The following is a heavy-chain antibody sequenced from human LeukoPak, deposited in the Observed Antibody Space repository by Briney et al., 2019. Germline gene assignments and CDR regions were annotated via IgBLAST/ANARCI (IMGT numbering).Heavy chain of an antibody. D-gene: IGHD1-26*01. CDR1: GFIFSRHG. J-gene: IGHJ4*02. Sequence: GGSLRLSCVASGFIFSRHGMNWVRQAPGKRLEWVSVISPSGDIKYYVDSVNGRFTVSRENSKTTLYLQINSLRDEVTAVYYCAKDRSKGSYGDEFDHWGQGTLVTVSS. CDR2: ISPSGDIK. V-gene: IGHV3-23*01. CDR3: AKDRSKGSYGDEFDH.